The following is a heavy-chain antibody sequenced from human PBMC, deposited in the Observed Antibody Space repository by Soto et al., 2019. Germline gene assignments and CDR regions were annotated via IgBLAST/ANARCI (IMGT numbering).Heavy chain of an antibody. CDR1: GLTFRNYW. Sequence: EVQLVESRGGLVQPGESLRLSCAASGLTFRNYWLSWVRQAPGQGLEWVASINEDGGAKYFLDSVKGRFIISRDNARSTLSLQMNSLRAEDTAVYYCARGPWWGQGTLVTVSS. V-gene: IGHV3-7*01. CDR3: ARGPW. CDR2: INEDGGAK. J-gene: IGHJ4*02.